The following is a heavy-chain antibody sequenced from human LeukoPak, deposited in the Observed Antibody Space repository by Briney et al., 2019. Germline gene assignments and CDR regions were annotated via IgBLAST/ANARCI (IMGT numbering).Heavy chain of an antibody. CDR1: GGSVSSGSYY. CDR2: IYYSGST. CDR3: AGSYYYDSSGYYESHWFDP. Sequence: SETLSLTCTVSGGSVSSGSYYWSWIRQPPGKGLEWIGYIYYSGSTNYNPSLKSRVTISVDTSKNQFSLKLSSVTAADTAVYYCAGSYYYDSSGYYESHWFDPWGQGTLVTVSS. V-gene: IGHV4-61*01. D-gene: IGHD3-22*01. J-gene: IGHJ5*02.